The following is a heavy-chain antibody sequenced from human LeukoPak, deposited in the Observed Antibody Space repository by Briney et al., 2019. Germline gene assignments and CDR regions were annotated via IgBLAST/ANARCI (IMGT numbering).Heavy chain of an antibody. J-gene: IGHJ6*02. CDR1: GFTFSSCW. CDR3: ARGGGLDV. V-gene: IGHV3-7*03. Sequence: PGGSLRLSCAASGFTFSSCWMNWARQAPGKGLEWVASINHNGSVNYYVDSVKGRFTISRDNAKNSLYLQMSNLRAEDTAVYFCARGGGLDVWGQGATVTVSS. D-gene: IGHD3-16*01. CDR2: INHNGSVN.